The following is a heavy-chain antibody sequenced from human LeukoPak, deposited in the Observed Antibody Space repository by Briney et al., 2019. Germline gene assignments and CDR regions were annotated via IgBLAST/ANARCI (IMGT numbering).Heavy chain of an antibody. V-gene: IGHV3-30-3*01. D-gene: IGHD5-12*01. CDR2: ISYDGSNK. CDR3: ARDSSGYESDY. Sequence: GRSLRLSCAASGFTFSSYAMHWVRQAPGKGLEWVAVISYDGSNKYYADSVKGRFTISRDNSKNTLYLQMNSLRAEDTAVYYCARDSSGYESDYWGQGTLVTVSS. CDR1: GFTFSSYA. J-gene: IGHJ4*02.